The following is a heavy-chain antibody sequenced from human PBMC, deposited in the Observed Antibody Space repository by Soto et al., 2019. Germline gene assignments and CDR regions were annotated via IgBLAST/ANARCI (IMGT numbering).Heavy chain of an antibody. Sequence: EVQLVESGGGLVKPGGSLRLSCAASGFTFSSYSMNWVRQAPGKGLEWVSSXXSSSSYIYYADSVKGRFTISRDNAKNSLYXXMXXXXXXXXXXXXXXXXXXXXXXXXXXXYLDLDYWGQGTLVTVSS. J-gene: IGHJ4*02. V-gene: IGHV3-21*01. CDR2: XXSSSSYI. D-gene: IGHD3-22*01. CDR3: XXXXXXXXXXXXXXYLDLDY. CDR1: GFTFSSYS.